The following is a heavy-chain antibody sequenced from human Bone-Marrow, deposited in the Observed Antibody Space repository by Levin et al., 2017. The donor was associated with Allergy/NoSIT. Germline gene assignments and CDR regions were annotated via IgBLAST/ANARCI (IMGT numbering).Heavy chain of an antibody. V-gene: IGHV3-21*01. CDR3: ARRGLRFLEWLLRFDY. CDR2: ISSSSSYI. CDR1: GFTFSSYS. Sequence: LSLTCAASGFTFSSYSMNWVRQAPGKGLEWVSSISSSSSYIYYADSVKGRFTISRDNAKNSLYLQMNSLRAEDTAVYYCARRGLRFLEWLLRFDYWGQGTLVTVSS. J-gene: IGHJ4*02. D-gene: IGHD3-3*01.